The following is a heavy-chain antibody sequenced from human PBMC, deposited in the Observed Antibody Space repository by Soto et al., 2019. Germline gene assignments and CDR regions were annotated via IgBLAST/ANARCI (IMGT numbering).Heavy chain of an antibody. Sequence: QVQLVESGGGLVKPGGSLRLSCAASGFTFSDYYMSWIRQAPGKGLEWVSYISSSSSYTNYADSVKGRFTISRDNAKNSLYLQMNILRAEDTAVYYCARYGYSSGWLDPKLYYYYGMDVWGQGTTVTVSS. CDR2: ISSSSSYT. CDR1: GFTFSDYY. J-gene: IGHJ6*02. CDR3: ARYGYSSGWLDPKLYYYYGMDV. D-gene: IGHD6-19*01. V-gene: IGHV3-11*06.